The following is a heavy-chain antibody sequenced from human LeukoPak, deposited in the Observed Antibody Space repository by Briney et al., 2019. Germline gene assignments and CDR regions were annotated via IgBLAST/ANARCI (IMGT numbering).Heavy chain of an antibody. CDR2: ISGSGGST. V-gene: IGHV3-23*01. CDR3: AKAKYYDFWSGYYPDY. CDR1: GSTFSSYA. Sequence: GGSLRLSCAASGSTFSSYAMSWVRQAPGKGLEWVSAISGSGGSTYYADSVKGRFTISRDNSKNTLYLQMNSLRAEDTAVYYCAKAKYYDFWSGYYPDYWGQGTLVTVSS. J-gene: IGHJ4*02. D-gene: IGHD3-3*01.